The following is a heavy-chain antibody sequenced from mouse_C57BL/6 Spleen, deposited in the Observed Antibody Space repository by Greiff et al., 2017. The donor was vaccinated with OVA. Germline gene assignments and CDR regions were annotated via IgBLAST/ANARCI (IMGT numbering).Heavy chain of an antibody. CDR2: IDPSDSDT. CDR3: ARMGDSAGYLAY. CDR1: GYTFPSYW. D-gene: IGHD3-2*02. J-gene: IGHJ3*01. Sequence: QVQLQQPGAELVRPGSSVKLSCKASGYTFPSYWMHWVKQRPIQGLEWIGNIDPSDSDTPYNPKFKDKATLTVDKSSSTAYMQLSSLTSEDSAVYYCARMGDSAGYLAYWGQGTLVTVSA. V-gene: IGHV1-52*01.